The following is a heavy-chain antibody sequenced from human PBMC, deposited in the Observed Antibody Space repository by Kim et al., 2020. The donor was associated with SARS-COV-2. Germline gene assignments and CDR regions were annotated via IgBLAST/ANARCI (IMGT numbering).Heavy chain of an antibody. J-gene: IGHJ6*02. Sequence: SETLSLTCTVSGGSVSSGSYYWSWIRQPPGKGLEWIGYIYYSGSTNYNPSLKSRVTISVDTSKNQFSLKLSSVTAADTAVYYCAGWEPYYYYGMDVWAKGPRSPSP. V-gene: IGHV4-61*01. CDR3: AGWEPYYYYGMDV. D-gene: IGHD1-26*01. CDR2: IYYSGST. CDR1: GGSVSSGSYY.